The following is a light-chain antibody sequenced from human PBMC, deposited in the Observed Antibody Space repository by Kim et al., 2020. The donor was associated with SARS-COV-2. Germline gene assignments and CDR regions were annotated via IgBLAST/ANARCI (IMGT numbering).Light chain of an antibody. J-gene: IGLJ2*01. V-gene: IGLV3-1*01. CDR3: QAWDSSAAV. CDR2: QHD. Sequence: SSSLTHPPSFSLSPGQTARITCSGDKLGDKYAFWYQQKPGQSPVLVMFQHDKRPSGISQRFSGSNSGNTAILTISGTRTIVEADYYCQAWDSSAAVFGGG. CDR1: KLGDKY.